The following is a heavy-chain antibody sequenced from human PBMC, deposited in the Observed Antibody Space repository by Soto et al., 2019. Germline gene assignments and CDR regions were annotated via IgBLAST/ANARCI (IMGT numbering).Heavy chain of an antibody. V-gene: IGHV4-34*01. CDR3: AREGRYYASGRFWWFDP. CDR1: GGSLRVYY. D-gene: IGHD3-10*01. Sequence: QVQLQQWGAGLLKPSEPLSPTSAVYGGSLRVYYGTGIPQPPGKGLEWMGEINHSGSTNYNPSLKSRVTISVDTSKNQFSLKLSSVTAADTAVYYCAREGRYYASGRFWWFDPWGQGTLVTVSS. CDR2: INHSGST. J-gene: IGHJ5*02.